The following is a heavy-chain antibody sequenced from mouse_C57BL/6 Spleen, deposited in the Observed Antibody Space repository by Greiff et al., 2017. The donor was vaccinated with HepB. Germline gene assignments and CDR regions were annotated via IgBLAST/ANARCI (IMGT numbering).Heavy chain of an antibody. CDR1: GYAFSSYW. J-gene: IGHJ4*01. V-gene: IGHV1-80*01. Sequence: QVQLQQSGAELVKPGASVKISCKASGYAFSSYWMNWVKQRPGKGLEWIGQIYPGDGDTNYNGKFKGKATLTADKSSSTAYMQLSSLTSEDSAVYFCAGYYYGSSYAHYYAMDYWGQGTSVTVSS. CDR3: AGYYYGSSYAHYYAMDY. CDR2: IYPGDGDT. D-gene: IGHD1-1*01.